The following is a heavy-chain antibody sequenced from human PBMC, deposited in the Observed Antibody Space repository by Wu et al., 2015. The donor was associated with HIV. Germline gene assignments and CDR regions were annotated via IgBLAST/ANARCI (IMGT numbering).Heavy chain of an antibody. D-gene: IGHD2-2*02. CDR2: IIPMFGTA. J-gene: IGHJ1*01. V-gene: IGHV1-69*12. CDR3: ARDVEGDCSSTSCYTEYFQH. CDR1: GGTFSSYA. Sequence: QVQLVQSGAEVKKPGSSVKVSCKASGGTFSSYAINWVRQAPGQGLEWMGGIIPMFGTANYAQKFQGRVTITADESTSTAYMELSSLRSEDTAVYYCARDVEGDCSSTSCYTEYFQHWGQGTLVTVSS.